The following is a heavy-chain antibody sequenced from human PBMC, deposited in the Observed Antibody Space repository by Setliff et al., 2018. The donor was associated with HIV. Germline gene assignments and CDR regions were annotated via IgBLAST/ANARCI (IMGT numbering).Heavy chain of an antibody. CDR3: ARQAFSINMVRGIVSPRFYYYMDV. Sequence: GSLRLSCAVSGFTVNTNYMNWVRQAPGKGLEWVSVLYSGGATDYADSVKGRFSISRDNSKNTLYLQMNGLRAEDTAVYYCARQAFSINMVRGIVSPRFYYYMDVWGKGTTVTVSS. J-gene: IGHJ6*03. CDR1: GFTVNTNY. CDR2: LYSGGAT. V-gene: IGHV3-66*02. D-gene: IGHD3-10*01.